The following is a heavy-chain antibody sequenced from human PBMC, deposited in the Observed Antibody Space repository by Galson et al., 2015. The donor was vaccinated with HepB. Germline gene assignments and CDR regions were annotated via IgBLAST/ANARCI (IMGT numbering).Heavy chain of an antibody. V-gene: IGHV4-30-4*01. J-gene: IGHJ4*02. CDR1: GGSISSGDYY. D-gene: IGHD7-27*01. CDR2: IYYSGST. Sequence: LSLTCTVSGGSISSGDYYWSWLRQPPGKGLEWIGYIYYSGSTYYNPSLKSRVTISVDTSKNQFSLKLSSVTAADTAVYYCARFNWGSPLDFDYWGQGTLVTVSS. CDR3: ARFNWGSPLDFDY.